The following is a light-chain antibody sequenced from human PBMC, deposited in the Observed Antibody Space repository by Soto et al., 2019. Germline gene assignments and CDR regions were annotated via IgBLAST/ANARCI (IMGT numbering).Light chain of an antibody. Sequence: QAVVTQSSSASASLGSSVKLTCTLSSGHSSYIIAWHQQQPGKAPRYLMKLEGSGSYNKGSAVPDRFSGSSSGADRYLTIANLQFEDEADYYCQTWDSNTHVFGTGTKLTVL. CDR3: QTWDSNTHV. V-gene: IGLV4-60*02. J-gene: IGLJ1*01. CDR2: LEGSGSY. CDR1: SGHSSYI.